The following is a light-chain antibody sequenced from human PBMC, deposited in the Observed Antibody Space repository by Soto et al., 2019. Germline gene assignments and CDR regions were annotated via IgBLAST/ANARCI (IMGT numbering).Light chain of an antibody. CDR2: GAS. Sequence: EIVLTQSPRTLSLSPGESATLSCTASQSVRSNSLAWYQQKPGQAPRLLMFGASGRATGTPPRFSGRGSGTAFTLTISRLVPQDFAGYYCQQYGTSPLTFGGGTKVDI. J-gene: IGKJ4*01. V-gene: IGKV3-20*01. CDR3: QQYGTSPLT. CDR1: QSVRSNS.